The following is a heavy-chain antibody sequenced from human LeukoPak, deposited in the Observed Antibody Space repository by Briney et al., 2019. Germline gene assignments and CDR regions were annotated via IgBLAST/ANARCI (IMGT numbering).Heavy chain of an antibody. CDR1: GYTFTNYG. V-gene: IGHV7-4-1*02. Sequence: GASVKVSCKASGYTFTNYGISWVRQAPGQGLEWMGWINTNTGNPTYAQGFKGRFVFSLDTFVGSANLQISILKTEDTAVYFFSRGGQNGYVDYYYYYMDVWGKGTTVTVSS. D-gene: IGHD3-16*01. J-gene: IGHJ6*03. CDR2: INTNTGNP. CDR3: SRGGQNGYVDYYYYYMDV.